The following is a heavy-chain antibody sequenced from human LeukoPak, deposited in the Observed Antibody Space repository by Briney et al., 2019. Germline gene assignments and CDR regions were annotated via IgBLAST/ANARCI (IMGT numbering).Heavy chain of an antibody. D-gene: IGHD6-19*01. J-gene: IGHJ4*02. V-gene: IGHV4-38-2*01. CDR2: IYHSGST. Sequence: PSETLSLTCAVSGYSISSGYYWGWIRHPPGKGLEWIGSIYHSGSTYYNPSLKSRVTISVDTSKNQLSLKLSSVTAADTAVYYCARFHRAVAGTGVFDYWGQGTLVTVSS. CDR3: ARFHRAVAGTGVFDY. CDR1: GYSISSGYY.